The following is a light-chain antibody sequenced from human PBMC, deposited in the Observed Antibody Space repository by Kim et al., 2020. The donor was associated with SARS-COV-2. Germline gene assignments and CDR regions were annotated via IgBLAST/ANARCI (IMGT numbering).Light chain of an antibody. Sequence: STGERVTLSCRASQRVSRNLAWYQQKPGQAPRLLIYGAATRATGIPARFSGGGSGTEFTLTISSLQSEEFAVYYCQQYNNWPPLTFGGGTKVEIK. J-gene: IGKJ4*01. CDR1: QRVSRN. V-gene: IGKV3-15*01. CDR2: GAA. CDR3: QQYNNWPPLT.